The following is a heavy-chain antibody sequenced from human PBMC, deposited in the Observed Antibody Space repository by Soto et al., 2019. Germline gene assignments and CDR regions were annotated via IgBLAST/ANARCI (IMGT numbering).Heavy chain of an antibody. Sequence: PAETLSLTCTVSGSSISSYYWSWIRQPPGKGLEWIGYIYYSGSTNYNPSLKSRVTISVDTSKNQFSLKLSSVTAADTAVYYCARGWVNYDVDPRYRHGVAAWG. CDR3: ARGWVNYDVDPRYRHGVAA. D-gene: IGHD3-3*01. CDR1: GSSISSYY. V-gene: IGHV4-59*01. J-gene: IGHJ6*02. CDR2: IYYSGST.